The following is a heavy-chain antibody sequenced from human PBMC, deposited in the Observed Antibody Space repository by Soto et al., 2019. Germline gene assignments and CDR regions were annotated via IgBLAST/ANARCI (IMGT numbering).Heavy chain of an antibody. Sequence: EVQLVESGGGLIQPGGSLRLSCAASGFTVSTNYMSWVRQAPGKGLEWVSVIYIRGRTYYAASVKGRFTIARDNSKNTRYLQMNSLRAEDTAVYYGARASIAAAGYYLDYWGQGTLVTVPS. J-gene: IGHJ4*02. V-gene: IGHV3-53*01. CDR1: GFTVSTNY. CDR2: IYIRGRT. CDR3: ARASIAAAGYYLDY. D-gene: IGHD6-13*01.